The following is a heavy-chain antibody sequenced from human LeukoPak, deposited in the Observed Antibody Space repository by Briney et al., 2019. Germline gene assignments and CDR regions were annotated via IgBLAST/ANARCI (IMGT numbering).Heavy chain of an antibody. J-gene: IGHJ5*02. V-gene: IGHV4-61*02. CDR1: GGSISSGSYY. CDR2: IYSSGST. Sequence: SQTLSLTCTVSGGSISSGSYYWSWIRQPAGKGLKWIGRIYSSGSTNYNPSLESRVTISVDTSKNQFSLKLSSVTAADTAVYYCARDRYGSSYRFDPWGQGTLVTVSS. CDR3: ARDRYGSSYRFDP. D-gene: IGHD6-13*01.